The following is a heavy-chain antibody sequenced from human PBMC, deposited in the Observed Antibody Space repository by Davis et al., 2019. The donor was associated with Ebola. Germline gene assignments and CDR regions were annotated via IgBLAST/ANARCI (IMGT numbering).Heavy chain of an antibody. J-gene: IGHJ3*02. CDR1: GYTFTGDY. CDR2: ISPNSGAT. CDR3: TTGVYGGYAFDI. V-gene: IGHV1-2*02. Sequence: ASVKVSCKASGYTFTGDYMHWVRQAPGQGLEWMGLISPNSGATIYAQRFQGRVTMTRDTSINKAYMELRRLRSDDTALYYCTTGVYGGYAFDIWGLGTLVTVSS. D-gene: IGHD4-23*01.